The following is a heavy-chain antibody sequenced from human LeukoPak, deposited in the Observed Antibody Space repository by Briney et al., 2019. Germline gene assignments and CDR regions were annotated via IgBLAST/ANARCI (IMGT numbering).Heavy chain of an antibody. CDR1: GFTFSSYA. V-gene: IGHV3-30*04. Sequence: GRSLRLSCAASGFTFSSYAMHWVSQAPGKGLEWVAVISYDGSNKYYADSVKGRFTISRDNSKNTLYLQMNSLRAEDTAVYYCAREEMATLDYWGQGTLVTVSS. D-gene: IGHD5-24*01. J-gene: IGHJ4*02. CDR2: ISYDGSNK. CDR3: AREEMATLDY.